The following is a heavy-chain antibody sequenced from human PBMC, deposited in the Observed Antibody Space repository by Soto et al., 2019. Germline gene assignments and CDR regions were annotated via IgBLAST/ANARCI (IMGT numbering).Heavy chain of an antibody. CDR1: GFTFSSYS. J-gene: IGHJ4*02. CDR2: ISSSSSTI. Sequence: EVQLVESGGGLVQPGGSLRLSCAASGFTFSSYSMNWVRQAPGKGLEWVSYISSSSSTIYYADSVKGRFTISRDNAKNSLYLQMNSLRVEDTAVYYCASDAVAGLDYWGQGTLVTVSS. CDR3: ASDAVAGLDY. D-gene: IGHD6-19*01. V-gene: IGHV3-48*01.